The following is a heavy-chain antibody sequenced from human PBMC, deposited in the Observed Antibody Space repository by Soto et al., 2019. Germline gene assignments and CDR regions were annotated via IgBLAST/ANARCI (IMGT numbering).Heavy chain of an antibody. CDR2: SYYSGST. CDR1: GASISSGDHF. V-gene: IGHV4-30-4*01. Sequence: SETLSLTCTVSGASISSGDHFWTWLRQPPGKGLEWIGYSYYSGSTYYNPSLKARVAISVDTSKNQFSLTLTSVTAADTAVYYCAREEALIVVPTGGIDYSFDSWGQGTLVTVSS. D-gene: IGHD3-22*01. CDR3: AREEALIVVPTGGIDYSFDS. J-gene: IGHJ4*02.